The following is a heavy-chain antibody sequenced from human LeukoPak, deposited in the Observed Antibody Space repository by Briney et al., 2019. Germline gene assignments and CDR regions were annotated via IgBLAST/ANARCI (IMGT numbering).Heavy chain of an antibody. D-gene: IGHD5-24*01. V-gene: IGHV3-23*01. CDR2: ISGRGDTT. J-gene: IGHJ4*02. CDR1: GFTFSSYA. CDR3: AKGRQARWLQSLFDY. Sequence: PGGSLRLSCAASGFTFSSYAMSWVRQAPGKGLEWVSGISGRGDTTYYADSVKGRFTISRDNSKNTLYLQMNSLRAEDTAVYYCAKGRQARWLQSLFDYWGQGTLVTVSS.